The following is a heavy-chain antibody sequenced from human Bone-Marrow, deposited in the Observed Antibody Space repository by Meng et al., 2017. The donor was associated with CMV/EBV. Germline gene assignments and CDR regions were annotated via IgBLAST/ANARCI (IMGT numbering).Heavy chain of an antibody. D-gene: IGHD2-2*01. V-gene: IGHV4-34*01. CDR3: ARGYCSSTSCRNYWYFDL. CDR2: INHSGST. J-gene: IGHJ2*01. Sequence: GSFSGNYWSWISQPPGKGLEWIGEINHSGSTNYNPSLKSRVTISVDTSKNQFSLKLSSVTAADTAVYYCARGYCSSTSCRNYWYFDLWGRGTLVTVSS. CDR1: GSFSGNY.